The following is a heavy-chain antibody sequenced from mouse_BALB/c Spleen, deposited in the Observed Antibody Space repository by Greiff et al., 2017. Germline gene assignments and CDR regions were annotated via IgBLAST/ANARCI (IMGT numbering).Heavy chain of an antibody. CDR1: GDSITSGY. J-gene: IGHJ4*01. Sequence: EVQLQESGPSLVKPSQTLSLTCSVTGDSITSGYWNWIRKFPGNKLEYMGYISYSGSTYYNPSLKSRISITRDTSKNQYYLQLNSVTTEDTATYYCARFPYYYGSRAYAMDYWGQGTSVTVSS. CDR2: ISYSGST. CDR3: ARFPYYYGSRAYAMDY. D-gene: IGHD1-1*01. V-gene: IGHV3-8*02.